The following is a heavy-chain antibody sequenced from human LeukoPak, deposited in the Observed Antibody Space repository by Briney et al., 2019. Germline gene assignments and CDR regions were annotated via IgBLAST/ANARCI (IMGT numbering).Heavy chain of an antibody. D-gene: IGHD3-10*01. Sequence: GGSLRLSCAASGLTFSSYAMNWVRQAPGKGLEWVPVISGSGATTYYADSVKGRFTISRDNSKNTLYLQMNSLRAEDTAVYYCAKDWGMVREVITYYFDYWGQATLVTVSS. CDR1: GLTFSSYA. CDR3: AKDWGMVREVITYYFDY. CDR2: ISGSGATT. J-gene: IGHJ4*02. V-gene: IGHV3-23*01.